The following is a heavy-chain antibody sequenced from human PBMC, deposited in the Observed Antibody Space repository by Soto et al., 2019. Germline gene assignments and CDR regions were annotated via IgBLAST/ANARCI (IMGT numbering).Heavy chain of an antibody. D-gene: IGHD1-1*01. Sequence: GESLKISCKGSGYSFTSYWISWVRQMPGKGLEWMGRIDPSDSYTNYSPSFQGHVTISADKSISTAYLQWSSLKASDTAMYYCAAQKVQLVLPYYYYHYGMDVWGPGTTVTVS. CDR2: IDPSDSYT. J-gene: IGHJ6*02. V-gene: IGHV5-10-1*01. CDR3: AAQKVQLVLPYYYYHYGMDV. CDR1: GYSFTSYW.